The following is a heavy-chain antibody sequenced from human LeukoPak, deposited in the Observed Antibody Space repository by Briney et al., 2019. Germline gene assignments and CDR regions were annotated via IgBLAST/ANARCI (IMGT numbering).Heavy chain of an antibody. CDR3: ARVRPHDAFDI. V-gene: IGHV1-2*02. J-gene: IGHJ3*02. D-gene: IGHD4-23*01. CDR1: GYTFTGYY. CDR2: INPSSGGT. Sequence: ASVKVSCKASGYTFTGYYMHWVRQAPGQGLEWMGWINPSSGGTNYAQKFQGRVTMTRDTSISTAYMELSRLRSDDTAVYYCARVRPHDAFDIWGQGTMVTVSS.